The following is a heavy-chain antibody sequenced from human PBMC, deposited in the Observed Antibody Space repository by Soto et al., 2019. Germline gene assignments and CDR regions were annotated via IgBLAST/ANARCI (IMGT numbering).Heavy chain of an antibody. CDR1: GFTFSTYT. CDR2: TSYDGNIQ. Sequence: QIQLVESGGGVVQPGRSLRLSCAASGFTFSTYTLHWVRQAPGKGPEWVALTSYDGNIQYYADSVKGRFTISRDNSKNTLYLQMDSLRPEETAVYYCATLRGVAPHSGSPLDSWGQGTLVTVSS. V-gene: IGHV3-30-3*01. D-gene: IGHD2-15*01. CDR3: ATLRGVAPHSGSPLDS. J-gene: IGHJ4*02.